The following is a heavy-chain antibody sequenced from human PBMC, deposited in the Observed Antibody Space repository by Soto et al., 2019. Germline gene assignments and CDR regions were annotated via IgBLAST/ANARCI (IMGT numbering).Heavy chain of an antibody. CDR2: ISYDGSNK. Sequence: QVQLVESGGGVVQPGRSVRLSCAASGFTFSSYGVHWVRQAPGKGVEWVALISYDGSNKYYADWVKGRFIISRDSSKNTLYLQMNSLRAEDTAVYYCAKDPYGDLGAEYYFDYWGQGTLVTVSS. CDR1: GFTFSSYG. CDR3: AKDPYGDLGAEYYFDY. V-gene: IGHV3-30*18. J-gene: IGHJ4*02. D-gene: IGHD4-17*01.